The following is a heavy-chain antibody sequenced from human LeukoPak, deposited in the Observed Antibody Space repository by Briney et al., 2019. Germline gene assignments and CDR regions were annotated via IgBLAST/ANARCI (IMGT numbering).Heavy chain of an antibody. Sequence: SGTLSLTCAVYGGSFSGYYWSWIRQPPGKGLEWIGEINHSGSTNYNPSLKSRVTISVDTSKNQSSLKLSSVTAAVTAVYYCARGGWDVVVPAAIRNWFDPWGQGTLVTVSS. J-gene: IGHJ5*02. D-gene: IGHD2-2*01. CDR3: ARGGWDVVVPAAIRNWFDP. CDR2: INHSGST. CDR1: GGSFSGYY. V-gene: IGHV4-34*01.